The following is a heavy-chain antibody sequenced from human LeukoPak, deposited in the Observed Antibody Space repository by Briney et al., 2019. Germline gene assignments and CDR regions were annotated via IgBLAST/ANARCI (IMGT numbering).Heavy chain of an antibody. J-gene: IGHJ3*02. CDR3: ARGESYYDFWSGSDPDAFDI. Sequence: PSETLSLTCTVSGGSISGYYWSWIRQPPGKGLEWIGYIYYSGSTNYNPSLKSRVTISVDTSKNQFSLKLSSVTAADTAVYYCARGESYYDFWSGSDPDAFDIWGQGTMVTVSS. CDR2: IYYSGST. D-gene: IGHD3-3*01. V-gene: IGHV4-59*01. CDR1: GGSISGYY.